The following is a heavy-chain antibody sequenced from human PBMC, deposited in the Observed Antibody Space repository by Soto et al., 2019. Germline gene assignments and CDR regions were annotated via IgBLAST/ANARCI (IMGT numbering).Heavy chain of an antibody. CDR3: ARSTGIAVWGDY. CDR2: INAGNGNR. D-gene: IGHD6-19*01. CDR1: GYTFTSYA. J-gene: IGHJ4*02. Sequence: QVQLVQSGAEVKKPGASVKVSCKASGYTFTSYAIHWVRQAPGQRLEWMGWINAGNGNRKYSQKFQGRVTTTRDTSASTGYMELSSLRSEDTAVYYCARSTGIAVWGDYWGQGTLVTVSS. V-gene: IGHV1-3*01.